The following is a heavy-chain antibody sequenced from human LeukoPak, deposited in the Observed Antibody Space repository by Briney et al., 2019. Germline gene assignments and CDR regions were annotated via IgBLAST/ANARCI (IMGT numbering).Heavy chain of an antibody. V-gene: IGHV3-30*02. CDR1: GFTFSSYG. CDR3: AKARLLWFGELSNDAFDI. J-gene: IGHJ3*02. Sequence: GGSLRLSCAASGFTFSSYGMHWVRQAPGKGLEWVTFIRFDGRNKHYADSVKGRFTISRDNSKNTLYLQMNSLRAEDTAVYYCAKARLLWFGELSNDAFDIWGQGTMVTVSS. CDR2: IRFDGRNK. D-gene: IGHD3-10*01.